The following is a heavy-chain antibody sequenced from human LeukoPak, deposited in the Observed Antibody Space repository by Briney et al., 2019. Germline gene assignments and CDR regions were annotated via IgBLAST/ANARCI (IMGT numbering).Heavy chain of an antibody. CDR2: FDPEDGET. V-gene: IGHV1-24*01. D-gene: IGHD3-16*02. Sequence: ASVKVSCKVSGYTLTELSMHWVRQVPGKGLEWMGGFDPEDGETIYAQKFQGRVTMTEDTSTDTAYMELSSLRSEDTAVYYCATVTITFGGVIVNNWFDPWGRGTLVTVSS. CDR1: GYTLTELS. CDR3: ATVTITFGGVIVNNWFDP. J-gene: IGHJ5*02.